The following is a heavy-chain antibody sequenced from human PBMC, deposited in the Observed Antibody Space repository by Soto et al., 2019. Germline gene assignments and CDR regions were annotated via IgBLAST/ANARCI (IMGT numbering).Heavy chain of an antibody. D-gene: IGHD5-12*01. J-gene: IGHJ3*02. Sequence: EVQLVESGGGLVQPGGSLRLSCAASGFTVSSNYMSWVRQAPGKGLEWVSVIYSGGSTYYADSVKGRFTISRDNPKNTLYLQMNSLRAEDTAAYYCARDSPSTIPDAFDIWGQGTMVTVSS. CDR1: GFTVSSNY. CDR3: ARDSPSTIPDAFDI. CDR2: IYSGGST. V-gene: IGHV3-66*01.